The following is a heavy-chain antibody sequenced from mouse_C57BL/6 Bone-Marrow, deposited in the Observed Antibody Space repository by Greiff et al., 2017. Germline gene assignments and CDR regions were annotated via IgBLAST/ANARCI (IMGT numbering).Heavy chain of an antibody. V-gene: IGHV5-9*01. CDR1: GFTFSSYT. CDR3: ARHGGYYDYDDGFAY. Sequence: EVQLVESGGGLVKPGASLKLSCAASGFTFSSYTMSWVRQTPEQRLEWVATISGGGGNTYYPDSVKGRFTISRDNAKNTLYLQMSSLRSEDTALYDGARHGGYYDYDDGFAYWGQGTLVTVSA. CDR2: ISGGGGNT. J-gene: IGHJ3*01. D-gene: IGHD2-4*01.